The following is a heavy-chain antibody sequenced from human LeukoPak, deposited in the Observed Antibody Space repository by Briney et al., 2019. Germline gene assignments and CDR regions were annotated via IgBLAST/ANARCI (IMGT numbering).Heavy chain of an antibody. CDR2: ISAYKGNT. D-gene: IGHD3-9*01. V-gene: IGHV1-18*01. CDR1: GYTFTSYG. CDR3: ATPRRNYDILTGYYRGYFDY. Sequence: GASVKVSCKASGYTFTSYGISWVQQAPGQGLEWMGWISAYKGNTNYAQNLQGRVTMTEDTSTDTAYMELSSLRSEDTAVYYCATPRRNYDILTGYYRGYFDYWGQGTLVTVSP. J-gene: IGHJ4*02.